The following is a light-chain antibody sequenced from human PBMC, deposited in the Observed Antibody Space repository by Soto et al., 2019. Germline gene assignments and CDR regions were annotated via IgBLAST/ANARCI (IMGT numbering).Light chain of an antibody. CDR3: QQYGSSPGLFT. Sequence: EIVLTQSPGTLSLSAGERATLSCRASQSVSSNYLAWYQQKAGQAPRLLIYGSSSRATGIPDRFSGSGSGTDFTLAISRLEPEDFAVYFCQQYGSSPGLFTFGPGSKVDFK. J-gene: IGKJ3*01. CDR1: QSVSSNY. CDR2: GSS. V-gene: IGKV3-20*01.